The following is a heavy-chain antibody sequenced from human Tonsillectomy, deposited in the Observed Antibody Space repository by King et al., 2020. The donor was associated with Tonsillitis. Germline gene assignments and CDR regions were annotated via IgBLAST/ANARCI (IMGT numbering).Heavy chain of an antibody. CDR1: GFTFNSFG. CDR2: ISYDGTKK. D-gene: IGHD3-10*01. CDR3: AKDYYGSGSYYPIDY. Sequence: VQLVESGGGVVQPGRSLRLSCAASGFTFNSFGMHWVRQAPGKGLEWVAVISYDGTKKIYADSVKGRCTVSRDNYKSTLYLQMNSLRAEDTAVYYCAKDYYGSGSYYPIDYWGQGTLVTVSS. V-gene: IGHV3-30*18. J-gene: IGHJ4*02.